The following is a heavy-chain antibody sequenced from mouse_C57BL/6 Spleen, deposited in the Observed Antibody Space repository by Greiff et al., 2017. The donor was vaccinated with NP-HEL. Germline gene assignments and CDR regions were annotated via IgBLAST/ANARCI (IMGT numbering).Heavy chain of an antibody. V-gene: IGHV14-4*01. CDR3: TKDSNLYYFDY. D-gene: IGHD2-5*01. J-gene: IGHJ2*01. CDR1: GFNIKDDY. Sequence: VQLQQSGAELVRPGASVKLSCTASGFNIKDDYMHWVKQRPEQGLEWIGWIDPENGDTEYASKFQGKATITADTSSNTAYLQLSSLTSEDTAVYYCTKDSNLYYFDYWGQGTTLTVSS. CDR2: IDPENGDT.